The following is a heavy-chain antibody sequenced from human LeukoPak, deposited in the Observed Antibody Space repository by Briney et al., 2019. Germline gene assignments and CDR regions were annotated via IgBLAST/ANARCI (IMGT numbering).Heavy chain of an antibody. J-gene: IGHJ6*02. CDR1: GFTFSSYG. Sequence: PGRSLRLSCAASGFTFSSYGMHWVRQAPGKGLEWVAVIWYDGSNKYYADSVKGRLTISRDNSKNTLYLQMNSLRAEDTAVYYCARDSPHYYGMDVWGQGTTVTVSS. CDR2: IWYDGSNK. V-gene: IGHV3-33*01. CDR3: ARDSPHYYGMDV.